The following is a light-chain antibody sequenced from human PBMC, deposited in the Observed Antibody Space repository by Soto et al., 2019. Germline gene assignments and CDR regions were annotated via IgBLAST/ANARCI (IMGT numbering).Light chain of an antibody. CDR1: NIGRKS. CDR3: HVWDSSSGHYI. V-gene: IGLV3-21*02. J-gene: IGLJ1*01. Sequence: SYELTHPPSVSVAPGHTARISRGGNNIGRKSVHWYQQKPGRAPVVVVYDDSDRPSGIPERFSGANSGDTATLTISRVEAGDEADYYCHVWDSSSGHYIFGTGTKVTVL. CDR2: DDS.